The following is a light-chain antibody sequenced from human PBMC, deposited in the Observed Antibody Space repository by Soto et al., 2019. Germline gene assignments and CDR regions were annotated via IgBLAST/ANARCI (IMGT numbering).Light chain of an antibody. CDR2: KAS. Sequence: DIQMTQSPSTLSASVGDRVTITCRASQSISSSLAWYQQPPGKAPKLLIYKASTLESGVPSRFSGSGSGTEFTLTISSLRPDDFATYYCQQYNSYSTFGQGTRLEIK. J-gene: IGKJ5*01. CDR1: QSISSS. CDR3: QQYNSYST. V-gene: IGKV1-5*03.